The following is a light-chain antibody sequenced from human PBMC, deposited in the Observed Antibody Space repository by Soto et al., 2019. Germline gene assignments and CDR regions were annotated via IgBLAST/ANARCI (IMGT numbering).Light chain of an antibody. CDR1: QSISSH. CDR3: QQRPNWPLT. Sequence: EIVLTQSPATLSLSPGERATLSCRASQSISSHLVWYQQKLGQAPRLLIYDASNRATGIPARFSGSGSGTDFTLTISSLEPEDFAVYYCQQRPNWPLTFGGGTRVEIE. CDR2: DAS. V-gene: IGKV3-11*01. J-gene: IGKJ4*01.